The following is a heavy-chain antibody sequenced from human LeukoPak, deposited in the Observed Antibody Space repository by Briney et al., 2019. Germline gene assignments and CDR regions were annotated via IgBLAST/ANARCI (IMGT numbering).Heavy chain of an antibody. Sequence: SETLSLTCTVSGGSISSSSYYWVWIRQPPGKGLEWIGSIYYSGSTYYNSSLKSRVTISVDTSKNQFSLKLSSVTAADTAVYYCARVYYGGQHYWGQGTLVTVSS. J-gene: IGHJ4*02. CDR3: ARVYYGGQHY. D-gene: IGHD3-10*01. CDR1: GGSISSSSYY. V-gene: IGHV4-39*07. CDR2: IYYSGST.